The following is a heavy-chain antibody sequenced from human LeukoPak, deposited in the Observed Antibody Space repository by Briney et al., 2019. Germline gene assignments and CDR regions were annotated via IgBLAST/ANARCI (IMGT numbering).Heavy chain of an antibody. CDR3: ARDASGYDEAFDI. V-gene: IGHV4-59*01. Sequence: SETLSLTCTVSGGSISSYYWSWIRQPPGKGLEWIGYIYYSGSTNYNPSLKSRVTISVDTSKNQFSLKLSSVTAADTAVYYCARDASGYDEAFDIWGQGTMVTVSS. D-gene: IGHD3-22*01. CDR2: IYYSGST. J-gene: IGHJ3*02. CDR1: GGSISSYY.